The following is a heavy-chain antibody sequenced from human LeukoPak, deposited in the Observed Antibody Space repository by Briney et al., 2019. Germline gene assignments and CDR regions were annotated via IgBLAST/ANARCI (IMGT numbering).Heavy chain of an antibody. J-gene: IGHJ4*02. V-gene: IGHV3-20*04. CDR1: GFTFADYG. Sequence: PGGSLRISCAASGFTFADYGMSWVRQAPGKGLEWVSGITGNGGSVGYADAMKGRFTVSRDNAKNSLYLQMNSLRDEDTALYYCARDHVGSGCYYFDSWGQGTLVIVSS. CDR3: ARDHVGSGCYYFDS. CDR2: ITGNGGSV. D-gene: IGHD3-22*01.